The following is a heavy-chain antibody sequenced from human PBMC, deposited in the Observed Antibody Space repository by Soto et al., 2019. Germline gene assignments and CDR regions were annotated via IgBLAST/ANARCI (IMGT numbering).Heavy chain of an antibody. CDR1: GGSFSGYY. V-gene: IGHV4-34*01. CDR3: ARGFSSPSYYYYMDV. J-gene: IGHJ6*03. D-gene: IGHD1-26*01. Sequence: SETLSLTCAVYGGSFSGYYWSWIRQPPGKGLEWIGEINHSGSTNYNPSLKSRVTISVDTSKNQFSLKLSSVTAADTAVYYCARGFSSPSYYYYMDVWGKGTTVTVSS. CDR2: INHSGST.